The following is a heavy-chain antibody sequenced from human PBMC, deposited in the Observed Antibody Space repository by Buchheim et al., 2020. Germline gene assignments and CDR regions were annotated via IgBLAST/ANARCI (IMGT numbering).Heavy chain of an antibody. Sequence: QVQLVESGGGVVQPGRSLRLSCAASGFTFSNYGMHWVRQAPGKGLEWVAVTSFDGSNKYYADSVKGRFTISKDNYKNTLDLQMDSLRADDTAVYYSVKDHLPTTVTTCGDWGQGT. CDR2: TSFDGSNK. D-gene: IGHD4-17*01. CDR1: GFTFSNYG. V-gene: IGHV3-30*18. CDR3: VKDHLPTTVTTCGD. J-gene: IGHJ4*02.